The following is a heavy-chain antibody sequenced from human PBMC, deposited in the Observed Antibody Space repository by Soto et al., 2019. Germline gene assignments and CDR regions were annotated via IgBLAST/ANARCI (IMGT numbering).Heavy chain of an antibody. CDR3: AREGDYIWGSYRERYFDY. CDR1: GFTVSSNY. Sequence: VQLVESGGGLVQPGGSLRLSCAASGFTVSSNYMSWVRQAPGKGLEWVSVIYSGGSTYYADSVKGRFTISRHNSKNTLYLQMNSLRAEDTAVYYCAREGDYIWGSYRERYFDYWGQGTLVTVSS. CDR2: IYSGGST. D-gene: IGHD3-16*02. V-gene: IGHV3-53*04. J-gene: IGHJ4*02.